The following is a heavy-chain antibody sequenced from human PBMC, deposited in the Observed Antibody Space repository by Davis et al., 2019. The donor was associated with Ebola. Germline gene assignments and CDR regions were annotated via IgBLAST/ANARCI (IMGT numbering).Heavy chain of an antibody. V-gene: IGHV3-48*02. Sequence: PGGSLRLSCAASGFTFSSYSINWVRQAPGKGLEWVSYISSYSRTIYYADSVRGRFTISRDNTKNSLYLQMNSLRNEDTAVYYCARSGYSASRLPFFAFDIWGQGTMVTVSS. J-gene: IGHJ3*02. CDR2: ISSYSRTI. CDR3: ARSGYSASRLPFFAFDI. D-gene: IGHD5-18*01. CDR1: GFTFSSYS.